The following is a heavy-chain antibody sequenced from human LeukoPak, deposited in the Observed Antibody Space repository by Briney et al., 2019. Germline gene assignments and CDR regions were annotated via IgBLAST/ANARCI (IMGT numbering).Heavy chain of an antibody. CDR3: AKDFLEYQLLRLFDY. J-gene: IGHJ4*02. CDR1: GFTSSSYG. Sequence: GGSLRLSCAASGFTSSSYGMHWVRQAPGKGLEWVAVISYDGSNKYYADSVKGRFTISRDNSKNTLYLQMNSLRAEDTAVYYCAKDFLEYQLLRLFDYWGQGTLVTVSS. V-gene: IGHV3-30*18. D-gene: IGHD2-2*01. CDR2: ISYDGSNK.